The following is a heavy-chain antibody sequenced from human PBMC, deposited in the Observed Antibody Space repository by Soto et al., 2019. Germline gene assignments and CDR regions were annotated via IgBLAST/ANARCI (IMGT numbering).Heavy chain of an antibody. V-gene: IGHV3-48*03. D-gene: IGHD3-3*01. CDR1: GFTFSSYE. CDR2: ISSSGSTI. CDR3: ARPYYDFWSGYLPNDDAFDI. Sequence: EVQLVESGGGLVQPGGSLRLSCAASGFTFSSYEMNWVRQAPGKGLEWVSYISSSGSTIYYADSVKGRFTISRDNAKNSLYLQINSLRAEDTAVSYCARPYYDFWSGYLPNDDAFDIWGQGTMVTVSS. J-gene: IGHJ3*02.